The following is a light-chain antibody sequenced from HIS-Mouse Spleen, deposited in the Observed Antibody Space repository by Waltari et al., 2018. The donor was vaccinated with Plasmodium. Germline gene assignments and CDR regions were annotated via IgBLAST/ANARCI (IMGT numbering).Light chain of an antibody. CDR1: QGISSY. CDR3: QQLNSYPYT. Sequence: DIQLTQSPSFLSASVGDRVTINCRASQGISSYLAWYQQKPGKAPNVLIYAASTLQRGVPSRFSGSGSGTEFTLTIGSLQPEDFATYYCQQLNSYPYTFGQGTKLEIK. J-gene: IGKJ2*01. CDR2: AAS. V-gene: IGKV1-9*01.